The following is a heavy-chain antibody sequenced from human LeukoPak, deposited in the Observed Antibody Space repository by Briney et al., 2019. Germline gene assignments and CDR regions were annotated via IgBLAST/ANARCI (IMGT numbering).Heavy chain of an antibody. V-gene: IGHV3-7*01. CDR3: AVTYYYGSGSYRDY. Sequence: GGTLRLSCAASGFTFSSYGMSWVRQAPGKGLEWVANIKQDGSEKYYVDSVKGRFTISRDNAKNSLYLQMNSLRAEDTAVYYCAVTYYYGSGSYRDYWGQGTLVTVSS. CDR2: IKQDGSEK. CDR1: GFTFSSYG. D-gene: IGHD3-10*01. J-gene: IGHJ4*02.